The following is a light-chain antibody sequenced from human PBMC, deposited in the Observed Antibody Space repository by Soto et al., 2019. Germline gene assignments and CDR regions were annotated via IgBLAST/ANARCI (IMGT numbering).Light chain of an antibody. CDR2: AAS. CDR1: QSISSY. Sequence: DIQMTQYPSSLSASVGDRVTMNCRASQSISSYLNWYQQKPGKAPKLLIYAASSLQSGVPSRFSGSGSGTDFTLTISSLQPEDFATYYCQQSYSTTFGQGTKVDI. J-gene: IGKJ1*01. V-gene: IGKV1-39*01. CDR3: QQSYSTT.